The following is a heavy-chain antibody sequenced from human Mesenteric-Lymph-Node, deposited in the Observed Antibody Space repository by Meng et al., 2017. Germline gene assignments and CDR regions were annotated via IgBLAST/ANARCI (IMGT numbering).Heavy chain of an antibody. CDR3: ARGYGSGWYKADY. CDR1: GCTFSSYE. V-gene: IGHV3-48*03. CDR2: ISSSGAVV. D-gene: IGHD6-19*01. Sequence: GESPKIHRAASGCTFSSYEMNWVRQAPGTGLEWIAYISSSGAVVYYVDAVKGRFTISRDNTRDSLYLQMNSLRAEDTAVYYCARGYGSGWYKADYWGQGTMVTVSS. J-gene: IGHJ4*02.